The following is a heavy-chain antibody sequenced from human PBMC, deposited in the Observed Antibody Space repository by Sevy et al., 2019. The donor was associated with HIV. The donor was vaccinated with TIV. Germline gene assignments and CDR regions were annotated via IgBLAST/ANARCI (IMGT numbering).Heavy chain of an antibody. J-gene: IGHJ3*02. CDR3: ATGFETKWDAFDI. V-gene: IGHV1-24*01. CDR2: FDPEDGET. Sequence: ASVKVSCKVSGYTLTELSMHWVRQAPGKGLEWMGGFDPEDGETIYPQKFQGRVTMTEDTSTDTAYMELSSLRSEDTAVYYCATGFETKWDAFDIWGQGTMVTVSS. CDR1: GYTLTELS. D-gene: IGHD1-1*01.